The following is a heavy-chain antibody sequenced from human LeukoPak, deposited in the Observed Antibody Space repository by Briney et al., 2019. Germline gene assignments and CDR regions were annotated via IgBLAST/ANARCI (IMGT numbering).Heavy chain of an antibody. Sequence: GGSLRLPCAASGFTFSSYGMSWVRQAPGKGLEWVSAISGSGGSTYYADSVKGRFTISRDNAKNSLYLQMNSLRAEDTAVYYCARDQTPFVWGQGTLDTVSS. CDR2: ISGSGGST. CDR3: ARDQTPFV. J-gene: IGHJ4*02. V-gene: IGHV3-23*01. CDR1: GFTFSSYG.